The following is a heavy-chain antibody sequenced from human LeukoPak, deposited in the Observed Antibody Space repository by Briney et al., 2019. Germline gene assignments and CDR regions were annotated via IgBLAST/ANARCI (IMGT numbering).Heavy chain of an antibody. CDR2: IYCGGNT. CDR1: GVSISTYY. J-gene: IGHJ3*02. Sequence: PSETLSLTCTVSGVSISTYYWSWIRQPPGKGLEWIGCIYCGGNTNNSPSLKSRVTISVDTSKNQFSLSLTSVTAADTAVYYCARLRDIVATYDAFDIWGQGTMVTVSS. D-gene: IGHD5-12*01. CDR3: ARLRDIVATYDAFDI. V-gene: IGHV4-59*08.